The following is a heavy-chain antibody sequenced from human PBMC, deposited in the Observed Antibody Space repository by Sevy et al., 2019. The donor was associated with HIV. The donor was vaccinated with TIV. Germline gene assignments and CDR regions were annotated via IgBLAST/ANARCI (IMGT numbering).Heavy chain of an antibody. CDR3: EWGFVVVPASISSWFVP. CDR1: GFSFSSYG. D-gene: IGHD2-2*01. J-gene: IGHJ5*02. Sequence: GGSLRLSCAASGFSFSSYGMHWVRQAPGRGLEWVAGIWYDGSDKYYADSVTGRFTISRDNSKNTLYLQMNSLRAEDMDVYYCEWGFVVVPASISSWFVPWGQGTLVTVSS. CDR2: IWYDGSDK. V-gene: IGHV3-33*01.